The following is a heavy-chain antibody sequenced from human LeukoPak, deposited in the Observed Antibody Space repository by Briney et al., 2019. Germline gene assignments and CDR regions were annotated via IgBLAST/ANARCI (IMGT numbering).Heavy chain of an antibody. CDR2: ISSSSSYI. Sequence: GGSLRLSCAASGFTFSSYSMNWVRQAPGKGLEWVSSISSSSSYIYYADSVKGRFTIPRDNAKNSLYLQMNSLRAEDTAVYYCARDGSSTSCYPLCWFDPWGQGTLVTVSS. V-gene: IGHV3-21*01. D-gene: IGHD2-2*01. CDR1: GFTFSSYS. J-gene: IGHJ5*02. CDR3: ARDGSSTSCYPLCWFDP.